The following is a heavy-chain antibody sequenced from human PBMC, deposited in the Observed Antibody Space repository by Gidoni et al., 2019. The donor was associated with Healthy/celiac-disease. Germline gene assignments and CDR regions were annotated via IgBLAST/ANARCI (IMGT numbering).Heavy chain of an antibody. CDR1: GGTSSSYA. Sequence: QVQLVQSGAEVKKPGSSVKVSCKASGGTSSSYAISWVRQAPGQGLEWMGRIIPILGRANYAQKYQGRVTITADKSTSTAYMELSSLRSEDTAVYYCAGPSSSGWYDFDYWGQGTLVTVSS. CDR2: IIPILGRA. V-gene: IGHV1-69*04. CDR3: AGPSSSGWYDFDY. D-gene: IGHD6-19*01. J-gene: IGHJ4*02.